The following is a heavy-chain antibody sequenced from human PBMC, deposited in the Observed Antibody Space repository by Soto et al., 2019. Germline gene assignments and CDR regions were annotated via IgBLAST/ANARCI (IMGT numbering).Heavy chain of an antibody. CDR2: IGTYNGNT. CDR3: ATTKPSNYDFWSGYYTDYYYYGMDV. J-gene: IGHJ6*02. V-gene: IGHV1-18*01. Sequence: QVQLVQSAAEVKKPGASVKVSCKASGYTFTSYGISWVRQAPGQGLEWMGWIGTYNGNTNYAQKLQGRVTMTTDTSTSTAYMELRSLRSDVTAVYYCATTKPSNYDFWSGYYTDYYYYGMDVWGQGTTVTVSS. D-gene: IGHD3-3*01. CDR1: GYTFTSYG.